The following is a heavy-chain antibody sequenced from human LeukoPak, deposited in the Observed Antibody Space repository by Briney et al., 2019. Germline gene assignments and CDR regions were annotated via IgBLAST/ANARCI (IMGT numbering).Heavy chain of an antibody. CDR1: GYTFTSYD. D-gene: IGHD3-10*01. J-gene: IGHJ3*02. CDR3: ARDRDYYGSGSSPMLFDI. CDR2: MNPNSGGT. V-gene: IGHV1-2*02. Sequence: GASVKVSCKASGYTFTSYDINWVRQATGQGLEWMGWMNPNSGGTNYAQKFQGRVTMTRDTSISTAYMELSRLRSDDTAVYYCARDRDYYGSGSSPMLFDIWGQGTMVTVSS.